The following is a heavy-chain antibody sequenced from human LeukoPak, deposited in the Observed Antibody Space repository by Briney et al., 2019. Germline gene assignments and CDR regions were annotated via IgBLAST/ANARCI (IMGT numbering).Heavy chain of an antibody. V-gene: IGHV4-59*12. D-gene: IGHD3-10*01. J-gene: IGHJ4*02. CDR3: ARVMVRGVIRDY. CDR2: IYYSGST. Sequence: SETLSLTCTVSGGSISSYYWSWIRQPPGKGLEWIGYIYYSGSTYYNPSLKSRVTISVDTSKNQFSLKLSSVTAADTAVYYCARVMVRGVIRDYWGQGTLVTVSS. CDR1: GGSISSYY.